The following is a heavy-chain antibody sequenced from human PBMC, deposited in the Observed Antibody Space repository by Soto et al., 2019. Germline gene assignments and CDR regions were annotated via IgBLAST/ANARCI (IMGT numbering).Heavy chain of an antibody. CDR1: SGSISTGNW. V-gene: IGHV4-4*02. Sequence: QVELQESGPRLVKSSGTLSLTCEVSSGSISTGNWWSWVRQPPGKGLEWIGEIYYTGATNYNPSLKSRVTMTIDKFKDQFYLILTSATAADTAVYYCARVFSSGSGWMYYFDFWGQGILVSVSS. CDR2: IYYTGAT. CDR3: ARVFSSGSGWMYYFDF. D-gene: IGHD6-25*01. J-gene: IGHJ4*02.